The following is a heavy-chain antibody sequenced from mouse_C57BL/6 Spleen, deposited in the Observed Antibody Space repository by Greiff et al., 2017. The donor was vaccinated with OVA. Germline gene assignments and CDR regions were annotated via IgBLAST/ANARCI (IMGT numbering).Heavy chain of an antibody. V-gene: IGHV1-39*01. D-gene: IGHD1-1*01. Sequence: VQLKQSGPELVKPGASVKISCKASGYSFTDYNMNWVKQSHGKSLEWIGVINPNYGTTSYNQKFKGKATLTVDQSSSTAYMQLNSLTSEDSAVYYCARTTVVEGWDFDVWGTGTTVTVSS. CDR2: INPNYGTT. J-gene: IGHJ1*03. CDR3: ARTTVVEGWDFDV. CDR1: GYSFTDYN.